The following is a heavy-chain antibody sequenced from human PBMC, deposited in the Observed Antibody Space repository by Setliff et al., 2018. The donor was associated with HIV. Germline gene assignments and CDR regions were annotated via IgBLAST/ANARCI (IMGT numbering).Heavy chain of an antibody. V-gene: IGHV1-69*10. CDR1: GYTFTSYG. CDR3: ARVGATPIDAFDI. CDR2: IIPILGIA. D-gene: IGHD1-26*01. J-gene: IGHJ3*02. Sequence: SVKVSCKTSGYTFTSYGISWVRQAPGQGLEWMGGIIPILGIANYAQKFQGRVTITADESTSTAYMELSSLRSEDTAVYYCARVGATPIDAFDIWGQGTMVTVS.